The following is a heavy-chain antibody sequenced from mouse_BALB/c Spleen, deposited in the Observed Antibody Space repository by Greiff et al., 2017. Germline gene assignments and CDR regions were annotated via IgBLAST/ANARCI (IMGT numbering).Heavy chain of an antibody. CDR2: ISYSGST. V-gene: IGHV3-8*02. CDR1: GDSITSGY. CDR3: ASLSYGNYLGGFAY. J-gene: IGHJ3*01. Sequence: EVQVVESGPSLVKPSQTLSLTCSVTGDSITSGYWNWIRKFPGNKLEYMGYISYSGSTYYNPSLKSRISITRDTSKNQYYLQLNSVTTEDTATYYCASLSYGNYLGGFAYWGQGTLVTVSA. D-gene: IGHD2-1*01.